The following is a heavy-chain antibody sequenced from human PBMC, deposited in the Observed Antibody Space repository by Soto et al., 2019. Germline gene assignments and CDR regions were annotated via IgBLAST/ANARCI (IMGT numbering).Heavy chain of an antibody. J-gene: IGHJ6*02. CDR3: ARDDGEGGMDV. CDR1: GGTFGDYG. V-gene: IGHV1-69*01. D-gene: IGHD3-10*01. CDR2: ILPVFRTP. Sequence: QMHLVQSGPEVRKPGSSGKVSCKASGGTFGDYGIDWVRQAPGHGLEWMGGILPVFRTPRNARKFEGRVSLTVDEVTNTAFMELNSLRPEDTATYYCARDDGEGGMDVWGQGTTVIVSS.